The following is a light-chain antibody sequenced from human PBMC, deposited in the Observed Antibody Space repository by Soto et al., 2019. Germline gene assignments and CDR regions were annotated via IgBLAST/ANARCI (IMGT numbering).Light chain of an antibody. CDR3: QQYSSLWT. J-gene: IGKJ1*01. CDR2: GAF. V-gene: IGKV3-20*01. CDR1: QSVSSSY. Sequence: EIVLTQSPGTLSLSPGERATLSCRASQSVSSSYLAWYQQKPGQAPRLLIYGAFSRATGIPDRFSGSGSATDFSLTITSLEPEDFAVYYCQQYSSLWTFGQGTKVDI.